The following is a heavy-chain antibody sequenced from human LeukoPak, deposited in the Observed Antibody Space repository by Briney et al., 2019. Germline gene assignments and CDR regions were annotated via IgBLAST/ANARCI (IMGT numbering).Heavy chain of an antibody. CDR1: GGSISSFY. Sequence: PSETLSLTCTVSGGSISSFYWSWVWQPQGQGLERVGYIHTSGSTNYNPSLMSRATKSVDTPNNQFSLKVSSVTAADTAVDYCARLGRSSWPKRVYYYYMDLWGKGATVTISS. J-gene: IGHJ6*03. CDR3: ARLGRSSWPKRVYYYYMDL. V-gene: IGHV4-4*09. D-gene: IGHD6-13*01. CDR2: IHTSGST.